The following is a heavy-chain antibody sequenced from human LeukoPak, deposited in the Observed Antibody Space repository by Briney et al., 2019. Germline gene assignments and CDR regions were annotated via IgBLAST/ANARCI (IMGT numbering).Heavy chain of an antibody. CDR3: AKDFDYGDY. CDR1: GFTFSSYG. CDR2: ISYDGSNK. Sequence: PGGSLRLSCAASGFTFSSYGMHWVRQAPGKGLEWVAVISYDGSNKYYADSVKGRFTISRDNSKNTPYLQMNSLRAEDTAVYYCAKDFDYGDYWGQGTLVTVSS. J-gene: IGHJ4*02. V-gene: IGHV3-30*18.